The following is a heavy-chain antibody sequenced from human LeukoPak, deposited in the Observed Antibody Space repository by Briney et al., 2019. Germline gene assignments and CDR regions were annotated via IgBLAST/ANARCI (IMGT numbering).Heavy chain of an antibody. CDR2: IFFTGST. Sequence: SETLSLTCSVSGDAITSGDDYGNWIRQSPGKGLQWIGYIFFTGSTYYNPSLGSRFTISLDAPKNQFSLRLNSVTAADTAVYYCARGDYTVLAGSPFDLWGRGTLVTVSS. V-gene: IGHV4-30-4*01. CDR3: ARGDYTVLAGSPFDL. CDR1: GDAITSGDDY. J-gene: IGHJ4*02. D-gene: IGHD6-19*01.